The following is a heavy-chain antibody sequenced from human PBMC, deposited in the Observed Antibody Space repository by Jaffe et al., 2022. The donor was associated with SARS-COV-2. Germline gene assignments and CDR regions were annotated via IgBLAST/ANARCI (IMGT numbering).Heavy chain of an antibody. CDR1: GGSISSGSFC. CDR3: ARHVMVRGIRTPRWFDS. J-gene: IGHJ5*01. Sequence: QLQLLESGPGLVKPSETLSLTCTISGGSISSGSFCWGWVRQAPGEGLEWIASVYYTGDIYYNPSLKRRVTVSVDTSKNQFSLKLRAVTAADTALYYCARHVMVRGIRTPRWFDSWGQGTLVSVTS. V-gene: IGHV4-39*01. D-gene: IGHD3-10*01. CDR2: VYYTGDI.